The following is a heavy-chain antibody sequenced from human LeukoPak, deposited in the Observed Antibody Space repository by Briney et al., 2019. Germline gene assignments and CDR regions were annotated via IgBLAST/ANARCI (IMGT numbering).Heavy chain of an antibody. CDR1: GGSISSSSYY. CDR3: ARDSLGGRIDY. V-gene: IGHV4-39*07. CDR2: IYYSGST. Sequence: SETLSLTCTVSGGSISSSSYYWGWIRQPPGKGLEWIGSIYYSGSTYYNPSLKSRVTISVDTSKNQFSLKLSSVTAADTAVYYCARDSLGGRIDYWGQGTLVTVSS. D-gene: IGHD2-15*01. J-gene: IGHJ4*02.